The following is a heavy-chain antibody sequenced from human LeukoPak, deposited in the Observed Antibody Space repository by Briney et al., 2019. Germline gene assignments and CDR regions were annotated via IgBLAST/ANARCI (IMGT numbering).Heavy chain of an antibody. D-gene: IGHD3-3*01. Sequence: GGSLRLSCAASGFTFSSYWMSWVRQAPGKGLEWVANIKQDGSEKYYVDSVKGRFAISRDNAKNSLYLQMNSLRAEDTAVYYCARDKAQLWDFWSGYYTALSDYWGQGTLVTVSS. J-gene: IGHJ4*02. V-gene: IGHV3-7*03. CDR3: ARDKAQLWDFWSGYYTALSDY. CDR1: GFTFSSYW. CDR2: IKQDGSEK.